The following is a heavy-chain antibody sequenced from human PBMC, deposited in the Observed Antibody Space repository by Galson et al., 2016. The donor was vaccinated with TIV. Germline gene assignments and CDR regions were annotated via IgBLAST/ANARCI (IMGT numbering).Heavy chain of an antibody. D-gene: IGHD2/OR15-2a*01. CDR3: ATVAWFPGLSLDN. Sequence: SVKVSCKVSGYTLTELSIYWVRQAPGKGLEWMGGFDPEVSKTVYAQMLQGRVTMAADTSRNTAYMELGSLRFEDTAVYYCATVAWFPGLSLDNWGQGTLVTVSS. J-gene: IGHJ4*02. V-gene: IGHV1-24*01. CDR1: GYTLTELS. CDR2: FDPEVSKT.